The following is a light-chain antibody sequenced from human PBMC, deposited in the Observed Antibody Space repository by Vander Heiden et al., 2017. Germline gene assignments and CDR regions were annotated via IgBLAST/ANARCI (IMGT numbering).Light chain of an antibody. J-gene: IGLJ3*02. CDR3: ASYTRSSSWV. Sequence: QSALIQPASVSGSPGQPITIPCTGTSSDVGGFNYVPWYQQLFDKAPKLLIYDVSTRPSGVSNPFSGSKSGNTASLTISGLQAEDEADYYCASYTRSSSWVFGGGTKVTVL. CDR2: DVS. V-gene: IGLV2-14*01. CDR1: SSDVGGFNY.